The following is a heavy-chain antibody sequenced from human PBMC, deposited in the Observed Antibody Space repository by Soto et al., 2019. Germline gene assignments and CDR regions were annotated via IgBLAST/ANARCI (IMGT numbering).Heavy chain of an antibody. CDR3: AHLTRVEYDMGRLWEKFDY. J-gene: IGHJ4*02. V-gene: IGHV2-5*02. Sequence: QITLKESGPTLVKPTQTLTLTCTFSGFSLSTNRMAVGWFRQPPGEALEWLALIFWDEDERYKPSLRSRLTIAADMSKNQVVLTMTDMVPVDTATYYCAHLTRVEYDMGRLWEKFDYWGQGILVTVSS. CDR1: GFSLSTNRMA. D-gene: IGHD3-9*01. CDR2: IFWDEDE.